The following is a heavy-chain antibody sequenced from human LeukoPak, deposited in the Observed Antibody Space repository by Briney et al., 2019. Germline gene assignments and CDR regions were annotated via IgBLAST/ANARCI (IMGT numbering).Heavy chain of an antibody. J-gene: IGHJ4*02. D-gene: IGHD3-3*01. V-gene: IGHV4-39*02. CDR2: IYYSGNT. CDR1: GGSISSSSYF. CDR3: AREGNYDFWSGYYYFDY. Sequence: SETLSLTCIVSGGSISSSSYFWGWIRQPPEKGLEWIGSIYYSGNTFYNPSLKSRVTISVDTSKNQFSLQLNSVTPEDTAVYYCAREGNYDFWSGYYYFDYWGQGTLVTDSS.